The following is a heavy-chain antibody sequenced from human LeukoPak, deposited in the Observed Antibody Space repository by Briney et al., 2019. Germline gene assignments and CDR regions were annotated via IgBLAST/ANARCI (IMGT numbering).Heavy chain of an antibody. J-gene: IGHJ4*02. Sequence: PSETLSLTCSVSGDSISSYYWHWIRQPPGKGLEWIGYIYYSGSTNYNPSLKSRVTISVDTSENRFSLKLSSVTAADTALYFCARGFRQRLGLFDYWGQGTLVTVSS. D-gene: IGHD6-25*01. CDR2: IYYSGST. CDR3: ARGFRQRLGLFDY. CDR1: GDSISSYY. V-gene: IGHV4-59*01.